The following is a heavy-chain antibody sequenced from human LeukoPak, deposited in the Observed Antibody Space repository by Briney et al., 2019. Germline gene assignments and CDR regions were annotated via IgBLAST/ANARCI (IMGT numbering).Heavy chain of an antibody. CDR2: IYYRGTT. V-gene: IGHV4-39*02. Sequence: KSSETLALTCTVSGDSISSSSYYWGWIRQPPVKGLEWIGSIYYRGTTYYNTSLKSRVTITVDTSNNQFSLKLNSVTAADTAVYFCAREDSRSVVAGSRPDYWGQGLLVAVSS. J-gene: IGHJ4*02. CDR1: GDSISSSSYY. CDR3: AREDSRSVVAGSRPDY. D-gene: IGHD2-15*01.